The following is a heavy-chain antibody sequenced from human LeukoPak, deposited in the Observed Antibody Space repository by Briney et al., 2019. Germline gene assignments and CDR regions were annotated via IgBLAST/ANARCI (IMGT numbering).Heavy chain of an antibody. CDR3: ARDSMGLGALEVYGMDV. V-gene: IGHV3-21*01. J-gene: IGHJ6*02. CDR2: ISSSSSYI. Sequence: PGGSLRLSCAASGFTSSSYSMTWVRQAPGKGLEWVSSISSSSSYIYYADSVKGRFTISRDNAKNSLYLQMNSLRAEDTAVYYCARDSMGLGALEVYGMDVWGQGTTVTVSS. D-gene: IGHD2/OR15-2a*01. CDR1: GFTSSSYS.